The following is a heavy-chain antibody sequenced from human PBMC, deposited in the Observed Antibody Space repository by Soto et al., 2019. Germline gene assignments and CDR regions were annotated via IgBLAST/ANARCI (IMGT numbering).Heavy chain of an antibody. Sequence: GGSLRLSCAASGFAVSSKYMTWVRQAPGKGLEWVSVIYGGGTTYYADSVKGRFTISRDTSKNTLYLQMNSLRAEDTAVYYCVQTTGWPGFDFWGQGALVTVSS. J-gene: IGHJ4*02. CDR1: GFAVSSKY. D-gene: IGHD6-19*01. V-gene: IGHV3-53*01. CDR3: VQTTGWPGFDF. CDR2: IYGGGTT.